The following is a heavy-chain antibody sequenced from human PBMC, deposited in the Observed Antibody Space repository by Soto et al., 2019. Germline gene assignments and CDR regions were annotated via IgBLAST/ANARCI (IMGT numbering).Heavy chain of an antibody. CDR2: ISYDGSNK. CDR3: ARGTHAALSSGYPQWAAAEYFQH. Sequence: GGSLRLSCAASGFTFSSYAMHWVRQAPGKGLEWVAVISYDGSNKYYADSVKGRFTISRDNSKNTLCLQMNSLRAEDTAVYYCARGTHAALSSGYPQWAAAEYFQHWGQGTLVTVSS. D-gene: IGHD3-3*01. CDR1: GFTFSSYA. J-gene: IGHJ1*01. V-gene: IGHV3-30-3*01.